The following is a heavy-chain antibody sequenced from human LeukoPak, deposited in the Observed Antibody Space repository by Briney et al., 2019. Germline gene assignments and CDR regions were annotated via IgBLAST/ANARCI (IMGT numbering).Heavy chain of an antibody. J-gene: IGHJ3*02. V-gene: IGHV4-4*08. CDR1: GCSITGYH. CDR2: IYSSGST. Sequence: SETLSLTCTVSGCSITGYHWSWIPQPPGERLEWIGYIYSSGSTEYKPSLKSRATISADTSKNQFSLKLTSVTAADTAIYYCARRNDFDIWGQGTMVTVSS. CDR3: ARRNDFDI.